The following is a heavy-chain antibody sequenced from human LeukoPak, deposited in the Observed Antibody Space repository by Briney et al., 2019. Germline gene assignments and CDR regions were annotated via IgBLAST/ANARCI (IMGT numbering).Heavy chain of an antibody. Sequence: PSQTLSLTCTVSGDSISSDISYWSWIRQPAGKELEWIGRVSISGGTNYNPSLRSRVTISVDTSKNQFSLKLSSVTAADTAVYYCASSIAVAGTFYYYYYMDVWGKGTTVTVSS. V-gene: IGHV4-61*02. D-gene: IGHD6-19*01. CDR3: ASSIAVAGTFYYYYYMDV. CDR2: VSISGGT. CDR1: GDSISSDISY. J-gene: IGHJ6*03.